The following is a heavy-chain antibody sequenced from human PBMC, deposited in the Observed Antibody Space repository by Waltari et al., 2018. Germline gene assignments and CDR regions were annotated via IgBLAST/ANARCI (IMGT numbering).Heavy chain of an antibody. CDR2: MNPNSGRT. Sequence: QLQLVQSGAEVKKPGASVKVSCKASGYTFTSYDMNWVRQATGQGLEWMGWMNPNSGRTGYAQKFQGRVTMTRDTTISTAYMELSSLTSEDTAVYYCAMGNGAVIKDSFDTWGQGTMVTVSS. CDR1: GYTFTSYD. CDR3: AMGNGAVIKDSFDT. D-gene: IGHD3-10*01. V-gene: IGHV1-8*01. J-gene: IGHJ3*02.